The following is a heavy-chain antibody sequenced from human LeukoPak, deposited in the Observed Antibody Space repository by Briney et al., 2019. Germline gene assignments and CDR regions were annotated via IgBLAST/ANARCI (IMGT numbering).Heavy chain of an antibody. D-gene: IGHD3-16*02. CDR2: IKQDGSEK. J-gene: IGHJ4*02. CDR3: AREDTYRPFDY. Sequence: GGSLRLSCAASGFTFSSYLMSWVRQAPGKGLEWVANIKQDGSEKYYVDSVKGRFTISRDNAKNSLYLQMNSLRAEDTAVYYCAREDTYRPFDYWGQGTLVTVSS. CDR1: GFTFSSYL. V-gene: IGHV3-7*01.